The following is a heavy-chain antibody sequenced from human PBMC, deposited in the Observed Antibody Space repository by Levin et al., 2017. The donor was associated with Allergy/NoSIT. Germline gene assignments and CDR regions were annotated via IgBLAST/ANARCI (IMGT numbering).Heavy chain of an antibody. CDR3: ARASGSNYGRFDY. Sequence: SGGSLRLSCAASGFTFSSYGIHWVRQAPGKGLEWVAVIWFDASNKFYADSVKGRFTISRDNSMNMLFLQLNSLRAEDTAVYYCARASGSNYGRFDYWGRGTLVTVSS. D-gene: IGHD5-18*01. CDR2: IWFDASNK. CDR1: GFTFSSYG. V-gene: IGHV3-33*01. J-gene: IGHJ4*02.